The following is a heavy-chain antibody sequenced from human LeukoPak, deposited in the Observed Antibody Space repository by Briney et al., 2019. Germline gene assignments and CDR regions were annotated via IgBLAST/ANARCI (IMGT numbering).Heavy chain of an antibody. J-gene: IGHJ4*02. CDR2: INHSGST. D-gene: IGHD3-16*01. CDR3: AREPLWGLVDY. Sequence: SGTLSLTCAVYGGSFSGYYWSWIRQPPGKGLEWIGEINHSGSTNYNPSLKSRVTISVDTSKNQFSLKLSSVTAADTAVYYCAREPLWGLVDYWGQGTLVTVSS. V-gene: IGHV4-34*01. CDR1: GGSFSGYY.